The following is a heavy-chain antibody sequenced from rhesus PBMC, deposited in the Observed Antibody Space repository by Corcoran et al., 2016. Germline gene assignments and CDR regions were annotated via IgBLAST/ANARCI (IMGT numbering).Heavy chain of an antibody. J-gene: IGHJ4*01. D-gene: IGHD1-14*01. CDR1: CGSISCYW. CDR3: AKDLSIAGTMGGFEY. CDR2: IYGGRVSP. V-gene: IGHV4-147*01. Sequence: QVQLQESGPGVVKPSETLSLTCVFSCGSISCYWWGWIRQPPGMGMKWIGQIYGGRVSPSNKPSRKSRVIISCDTSKNQFSRKLSSMTAADTAVYYCAKDLSIAGTMGGFEYWGQGVLVTVSA.